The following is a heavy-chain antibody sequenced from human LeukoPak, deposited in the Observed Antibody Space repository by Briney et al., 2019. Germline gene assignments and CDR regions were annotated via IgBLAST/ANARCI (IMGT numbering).Heavy chain of an antibody. V-gene: IGHV4-61*02. Sequence: SETLSLTCTVSGDSISGRAYYWSWIRHPAGKGPEWIGRIHSSGTHSYNPSLKSRVSLSVETSKNQFSLKLSSLTAAVTAVYFSSREREFWSGSFRPRYFDYWGQGTLVTV. CDR1: GDSISGRAYY. D-gene: IGHD3-3*01. J-gene: IGHJ4*02. CDR3: SREREFWSGSFRPRYFDY. CDR2: IHSSGTH.